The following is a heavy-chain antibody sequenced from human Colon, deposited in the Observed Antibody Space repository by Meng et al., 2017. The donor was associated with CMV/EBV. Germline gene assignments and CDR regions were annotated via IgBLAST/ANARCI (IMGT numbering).Heavy chain of an antibody. Sequence: GESLKISCAASGFTFSSYSMNWVRQAPGKGLEWVSYISSSSSTIYYADSVKGRFTISRDNAKNSLYLQMNSLRAEDTAEYYCARESSGGGFDPWGQGTLVTVSS. CDR3: ARESSGGGFDP. D-gene: IGHD1-1*01. CDR2: ISSSSSTI. J-gene: IGHJ5*02. CDR1: GFTFSSYS. V-gene: IGHV3-48*04.